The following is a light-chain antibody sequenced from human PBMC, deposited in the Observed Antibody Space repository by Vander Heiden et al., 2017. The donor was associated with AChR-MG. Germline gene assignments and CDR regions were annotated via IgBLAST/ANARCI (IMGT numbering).Light chain of an antibody. Sequence: DIQMTQSPSTLSASVGDRVTIPCRASQSLTTWLAWYQQKPGKAPKLLIYKASSLQSGVPSRFSGSGSGTDFTLTISSLQPDDFATYYCQQYTSYPWTFGQGTKVEIK. V-gene: IGKV1-5*03. J-gene: IGKJ1*01. CDR1: QSLTTW. CDR2: KAS. CDR3: QQYTSYPWT.